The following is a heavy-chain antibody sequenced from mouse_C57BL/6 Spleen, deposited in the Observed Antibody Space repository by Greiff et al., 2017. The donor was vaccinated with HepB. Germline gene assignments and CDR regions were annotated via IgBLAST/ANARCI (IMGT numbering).Heavy chain of an antibody. CDR2: ISYDGSN. CDR1: GYSITSGYY. V-gene: IGHV3-6*01. CDR3: ARLTGRGNYFDY. Sequence: EVKLEESGPGLVKPSQSLSLTCSVTGYSITSGYYWNWIRQFPGNKLEWMGYISYDGSNNYNPSLKNRISITRDTSKNQFFLKLNSVTTEDTATYYCARLTGRGNYFDYWGQGTTLTVSS. D-gene: IGHD3-3*01. J-gene: IGHJ2*01.